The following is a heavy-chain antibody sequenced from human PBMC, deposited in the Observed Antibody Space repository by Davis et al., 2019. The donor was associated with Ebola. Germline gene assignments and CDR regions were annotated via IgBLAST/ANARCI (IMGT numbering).Heavy chain of an antibody. V-gene: IGHV3-73*01. CDR1: GFTFSDYG. Sequence: GESLKISCVASGFTFSDYGMHWVRQASGKGLEWVGRIRSKANSYATAYAASVKGRFTISRDNSKNTLYLQMNSLRVEDTAVYYCAKIGVRHSGDYWGQGTLVTVSS. J-gene: IGHJ4*02. D-gene: IGHD3-10*01. CDR3: AKIGVRHSGDY. CDR2: IRSKANSYAT.